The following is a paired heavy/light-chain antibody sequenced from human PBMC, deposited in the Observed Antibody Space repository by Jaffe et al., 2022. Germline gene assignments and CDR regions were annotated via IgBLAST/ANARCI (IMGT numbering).Heavy chain of an antibody. J-gene: IGHJ5*02. CDR3: AKDPRGCSSTTCYAHHWFDP. Sequence: EVQLLESGGGLVQPGGSLRLSCAASGFTFNSYAMSWVRQAPGKGLEWVSAISGSGDSTSYADSVKGRFTISRDNSKNTLCLQMNSLRAEDTAVYYCAKDPRGCSSTTCYAHHWFDPWGQGTLVIVSS. CDR1: GFTFNSYA. CDR2: ISGSGDST. D-gene: IGHD2-2*01. V-gene: IGHV3-23*01.
Light chain of an antibody. CDR2: WAS. V-gene: IGKV4-1*01. CDR1: QSVLYSSNNKNY. J-gene: IGKJ4*01. Sequence: DIVMTQSPDSLAVSLGERATINCKSSQSVLYSSNNKNYLAWYQQKPGQPPKLLTYWASTRESGVPDRFSGSGSGTDFTLTISSLQAEDVAVYYCQQYYSTPLTFGGGTKVEIK. CDR3: QQYYSTPLT.